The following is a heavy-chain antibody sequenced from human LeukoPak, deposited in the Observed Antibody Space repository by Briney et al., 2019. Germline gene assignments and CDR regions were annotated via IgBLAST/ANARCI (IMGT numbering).Heavy chain of an antibody. D-gene: IGHD3-10*01. Sequence: ASVKLSCKASGYTCTSYDINWLRQATGQRPEWMRWMNPNSCNTGYAQKFQGIVTMTRNTSISTAYMEPSSLRSEDTAVYYCARPLSFYGSGSYDYWGQGTLVTVSS. V-gene: IGHV1-8*01. J-gene: IGHJ4*02. CDR1: GYTCTSYD. CDR2: MNPNSCNT. CDR3: ARPLSFYGSGSYDY.